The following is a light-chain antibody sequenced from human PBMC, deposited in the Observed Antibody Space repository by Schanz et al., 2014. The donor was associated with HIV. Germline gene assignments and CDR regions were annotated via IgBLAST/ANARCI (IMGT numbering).Light chain of an antibody. J-gene: IGLJ3*02. V-gene: IGLV2-14*03. CDR1: SSDVGGYNY. CDR2: DVS. CDR3: SSYRGDHSVV. Sequence: QSVLTQPASVSGSPGQSITISCTGTSSDVGGYNYVSWYQQHPGKAPKLMIYDVSNRPSGVSNRFSGSKSGNTASLTISGLQAEDEADYYCSSYRGDHSVVFGGGTKLTVL.